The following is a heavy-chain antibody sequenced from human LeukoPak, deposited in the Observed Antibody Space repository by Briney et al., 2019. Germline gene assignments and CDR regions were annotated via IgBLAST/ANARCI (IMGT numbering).Heavy chain of an antibody. V-gene: IGHV1-46*01. Sequence: ASVKVSCKASGYTFTTYYIHWGRQAPGQGLEWMGVINPSGGSTSFAQKFQARLTITRDTSTSTVYMELSGLRSEDTAVYYCAREIVVVPAAMGFDPWGQGTLVTVSS. CDR3: AREIVVVPAAMGFDP. CDR1: GYTFTTYY. D-gene: IGHD2-2*01. J-gene: IGHJ5*02. CDR2: INPSGGST.